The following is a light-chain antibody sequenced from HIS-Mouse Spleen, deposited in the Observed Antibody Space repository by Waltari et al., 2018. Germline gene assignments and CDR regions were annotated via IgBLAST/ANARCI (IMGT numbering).Light chain of an antibody. CDR2: KDG. CDR1: VLAKKY. Sequence: SYELTQPSSVSVSPGQTARITCSGDVLAKKYARWFQQKPGQAPVPVLYKDGERPSGIPERFAGSSSGTTVTVTISGAQVEDEADYYCYSAADNSGVFGGGTKLTVL. CDR3: YSAADNSGV. V-gene: IGLV3-27*01. J-gene: IGLJ2*01.